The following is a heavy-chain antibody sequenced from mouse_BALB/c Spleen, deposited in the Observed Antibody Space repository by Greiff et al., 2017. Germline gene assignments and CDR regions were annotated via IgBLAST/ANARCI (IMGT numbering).Heavy chain of an antibody. J-gene: IGHJ4*01. CDR2: IWAGGST. CDR3: DGESPVKRLYAMDY. D-gene: IGHD1-2*01. V-gene: IGHV2-9*02. Sequence: VKLVESGSGLVAPSQSLSITCTVSGFSLTSYGVHWVRQPPGKGLEWLGDIWAGGSTNYNSALVSRLSISKNNSKSQVFLKMNSLQTDDTAIYYYDGESPVKRLYAMDYWGQGTADSVSS. CDR1: GFSLTSYG.